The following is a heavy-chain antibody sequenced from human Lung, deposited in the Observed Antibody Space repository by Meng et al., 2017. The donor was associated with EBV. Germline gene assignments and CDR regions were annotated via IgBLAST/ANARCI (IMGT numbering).Heavy chain of an antibody. CDR1: YYSFPSYG. CDR2: ISSYNGTT. CDR3: ARVEVGITSGDY. V-gene: IGHV1-18*01. Sequence: VQSESAVKYTGACEKVFCRSCYYSFPSYGITGVGSDPGQGLDGMGWISSYNGTTNYGQALQGRVTMLTDTSTSTAYMELGSLRSDDTAVYYCARVEVGITSGDYWGQGTLGTVSS. D-gene: IGHD1-26*01. J-gene: IGHJ4*02.